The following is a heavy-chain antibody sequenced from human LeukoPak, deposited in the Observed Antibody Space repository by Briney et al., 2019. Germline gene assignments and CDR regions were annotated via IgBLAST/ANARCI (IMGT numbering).Heavy chain of an antibody. CDR2: ISYDGSNK. CDR3: AKARLRFSLDY. CDR1: GFTFSSYG. Sequence: GGSLRLSCAASGFTFSSYGMHWVRQAPGKGLEWVAVISYDGSNKYYADSVKGRFTISRDNSKNALYLQMNSLRAEDTAVYYCAKARLRFSLDYWGQGTLVTVSS. J-gene: IGHJ4*02. V-gene: IGHV3-30*18. D-gene: IGHD3-3*01.